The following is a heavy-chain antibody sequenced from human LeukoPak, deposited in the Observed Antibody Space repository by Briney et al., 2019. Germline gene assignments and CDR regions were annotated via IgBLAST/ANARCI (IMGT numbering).Heavy chain of an antibody. D-gene: IGHD3-22*01. J-gene: IGHJ5*02. V-gene: IGHV3-30*18. Sequence: GGSLRLSCAASGFTFSSYAMSWVRQAPGKGLEWVAVISYDGSNKYYADSVKGRFTISRDNSKNTLYLQMNSLRAEDTAVYYCAKAYYDSPPGWFDPWGQGTLVTVSS. CDR2: ISYDGSNK. CDR3: AKAYYDSPPGWFDP. CDR1: GFTFSSYA.